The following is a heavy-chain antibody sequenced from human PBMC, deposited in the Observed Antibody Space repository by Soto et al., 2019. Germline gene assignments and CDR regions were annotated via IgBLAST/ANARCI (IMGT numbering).Heavy chain of an antibody. J-gene: IGHJ4*02. CDR1: GFTFSSYS. CDR2: ISSSSSTI. D-gene: IGHD5-18*01. Sequence: GGSLRLSCAASGFTFSSYSMNWVRQAPGKGLEWVSYISSSSSTIYYADSVKGRFTISRDNAKNSLYLQMNSLRDEDTAVYYCARVLMSDTAMVTFDYWGQTTLVTVSS. CDR3: ARVLMSDTAMVTFDY. V-gene: IGHV3-48*02.